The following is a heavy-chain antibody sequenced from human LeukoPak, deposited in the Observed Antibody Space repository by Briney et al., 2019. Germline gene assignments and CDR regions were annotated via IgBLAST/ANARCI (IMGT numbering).Heavy chain of an antibody. J-gene: IGHJ6*03. CDR3: AKDTGKYYYYMDV. Sequence: PGRSLRLSCAASGFNFSSYGVHWVRQAPGKGLEWVAVIWYDGINKYYADSVKGRFTISRDNSKNTLYLQMNSLRAEDTAVYYCAKDTGKYYYYMDVWGKGTTVTVSS. CDR2: IWYDGINK. V-gene: IGHV3-33*06. CDR1: GFNFSSYG. D-gene: IGHD1-14*01.